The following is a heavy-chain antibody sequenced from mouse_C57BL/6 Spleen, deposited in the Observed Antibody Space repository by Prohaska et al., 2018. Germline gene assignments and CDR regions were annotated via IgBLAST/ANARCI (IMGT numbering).Heavy chain of an antibody. CDR2: INTYSGVP. J-gene: IGHJ1*03. V-gene: IGHV9-3*01. CDR3: ARRDYYGSSHWYFDV. CDR1: GYTFTTYG. D-gene: IGHD1-1*01. Sequence: QIQLVQSGPELKKPGETVKISCKASGYTFTTYGMSWVKQAPGKGLKWMGWINTYSGVPTYADDFKGRFAFSLETSASTAYLQINNLKNEDTATYFCARRDYYGSSHWYFDVWGTGTTVTVSS.